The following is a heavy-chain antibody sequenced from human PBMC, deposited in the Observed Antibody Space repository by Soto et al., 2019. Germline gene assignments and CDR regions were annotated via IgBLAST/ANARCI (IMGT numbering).Heavy chain of an antibody. D-gene: IGHD1-26*01. CDR1: GASIISTTSDNW. CDR2: IYHSGST. J-gene: IGHJ4*02. Sequence: QVHLQESGPGLVRPSGTLSLTCAVSGASIISTTSDNWWSWVRQPPGKGLEWIGEIYHSGSTNYNPSLKSRVTMSVDKSTNQFSLKLTSVTAADTAVYYCARMVGATLVDFWGQGTLVTVSS. V-gene: IGHV4-4*02. CDR3: ARMVGATLVDF.